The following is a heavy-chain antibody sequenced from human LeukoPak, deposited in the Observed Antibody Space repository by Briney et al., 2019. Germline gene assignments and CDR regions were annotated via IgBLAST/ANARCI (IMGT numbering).Heavy chain of an antibody. J-gene: IGHJ4*02. CDR1: GFTFSSYA. Sequence: GGSLTLSCAASGFTFSSYAMSWVRQAPGKGLEWVSAISGSGENTNYADSVKGRFTMSRDNSRNMLYLQMNSLRDEDTAKYYCARTVSGSYSYQGGDYWGQGTLVTVSS. CDR2: ISGSGENT. V-gene: IGHV3-23*01. CDR3: ARTVSGSYSYQGGDY. D-gene: IGHD3-16*02.